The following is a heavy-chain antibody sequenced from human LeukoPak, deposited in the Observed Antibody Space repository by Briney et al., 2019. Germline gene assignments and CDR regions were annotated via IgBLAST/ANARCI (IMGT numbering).Heavy chain of an antibody. J-gene: IGHJ4*02. V-gene: IGHV1-18*01. CDR1: GYTFTSHG. D-gene: IGHD6-19*01. CDR2: IIAYNGNT. CDR3: ARDLKMGYSSGRYSWGTGSSNDY. Sequence: ASVKVSCKASGYTFTSHGISWVRQAPGQGLEWMGWIIAYNGNTNYAQKLQGRVTITTDTSTSTAYMELRSLRSDDTAVYYCARDLKMGYSSGRYSWGTGSSNDYWGQGTLVTVSS.